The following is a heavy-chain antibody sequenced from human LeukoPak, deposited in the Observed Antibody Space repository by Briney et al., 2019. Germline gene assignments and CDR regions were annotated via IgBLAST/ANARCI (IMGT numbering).Heavy chain of an antibody. V-gene: IGHV4-59*13. CDR3: AGYDHTNYLAY. D-gene: IGHD1-14*01. CDR1: GVSISSNY. CDR2: TSYSGNT. Sequence: PSETLSLTCTVSGVSISSNYWSWIRQPPGKGLEWIGYTSYSGNTNYNPSLKSRVTMSVDTSKNQLSLSLNSVTAADTAVYYSAGYDHTNYLAYWGQGTLVTVSS. J-gene: IGHJ4*02.